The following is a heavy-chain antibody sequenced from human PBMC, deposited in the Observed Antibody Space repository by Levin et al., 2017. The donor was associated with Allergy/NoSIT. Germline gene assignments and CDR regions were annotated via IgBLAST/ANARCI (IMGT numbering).Heavy chain of an antibody. CDR1: GYTFTSYG. V-gene: IGHV1-18*01. J-gene: IGHJ4*02. Sequence: GASVKVSCKASGYTFTSYGISWVRQAPGQGLEWMGWISAYNGNTNYAQKLQGRVTMTTDTSTSTAYMELRSLRSDDTAVYYCARDMSVRGVRADFDYWGQGTLVTVSS. CDR3: ARDMSVRGVRADFDY. D-gene: IGHD3-10*01. CDR2: ISAYNGNT.